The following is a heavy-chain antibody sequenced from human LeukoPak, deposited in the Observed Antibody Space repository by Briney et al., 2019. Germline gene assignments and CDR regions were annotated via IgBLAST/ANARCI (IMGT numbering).Heavy chain of an antibody. CDR3: AREASNYYDSSGYFY. CDR1: GYTFTSYG. CDR2: ISAYNGNT. V-gene: IGHV1-18*01. J-gene: IGHJ4*02. D-gene: IGHD3-22*01. Sequence: ASVKVSCKASGYTFTSYGISWVRQAPGQGLEWMGWISAYNGNTNYAQKLQGRVTMTTDTSTSTAYMELRSLRSDDTAVYYCAREASNYYDSSGYFYWGQGTLVTVSS.